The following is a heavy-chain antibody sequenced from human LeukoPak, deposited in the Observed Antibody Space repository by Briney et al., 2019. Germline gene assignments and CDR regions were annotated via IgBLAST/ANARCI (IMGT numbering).Heavy chain of an antibody. CDR1: GFRFSSYW. V-gene: IGHV3-7*05. Sequence: GSLRLSCAASGFRFSSYWMSWVRQAPGKGLEWVANINQDGSEKYYVDSVKGRFTISRDNAKNSLYLQMNSLRAEDTAVYYCARDRLLDYWGQGTLVTVSS. CDR3: ARDRLLDY. J-gene: IGHJ4*02. CDR2: INQDGSEK.